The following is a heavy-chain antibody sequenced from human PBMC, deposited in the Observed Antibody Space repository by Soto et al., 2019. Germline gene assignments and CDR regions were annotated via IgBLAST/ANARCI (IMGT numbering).Heavy chain of an antibody. CDR3: ARDKYFDFWTNPLDVPYYYGMDV. CDR1: GFTFSDHY. CDR2: IGSSGTTI. Sequence: PGGSLRLSCAASGFTFSDHYMSWIRQAPGKGLEWLSYIGSSGTTIFYADSVKGRFTISRDNDKNSTYLEMNSLRAEDTAVYYCARDKYFDFWTNPLDVPYYYGMDVWGQGTTVTVSS. D-gene: IGHD3-3*01. V-gene: IGHV3-11*01. J-gene: IGHJ6*02.